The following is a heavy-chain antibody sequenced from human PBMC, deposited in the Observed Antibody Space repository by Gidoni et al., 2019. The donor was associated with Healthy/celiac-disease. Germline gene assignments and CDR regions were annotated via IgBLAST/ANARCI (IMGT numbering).Heavy chain of an antibody. CDR3: ARIQTVRGLNWFDP. Sequence: QVTLRESGPALVKPTQTLTLTCTFSGFSLSTSGMCVSWIRQPPGKALEWLARIDWDDDKYYSTSLKTRLTISKDTSKNQVVLTMTNMDPVDTATYYCARIQTVRGLNWFDPWGQGTLVTVSS. V-gene: IGHV2-70*15. CDR2: IDWDDDK. J-gene: IGHJ5*02. CDR1: GFSLSTSGMC. D-gene: IGHD3-10*01.